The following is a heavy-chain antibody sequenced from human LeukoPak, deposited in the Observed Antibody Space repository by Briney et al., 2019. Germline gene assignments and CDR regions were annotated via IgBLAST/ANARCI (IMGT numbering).Heavy chain of an antibody. CDR3: ASHLGSGWTSLQH. D-gene: IGHD6-19*01. CDR2: IYYSGST. CDR1: GGSISSSSYY. J-gene: IGHJ1*01. Sequence: SETLSLTCTVSGGSISSSSYYWGWIRQPPGKGLEWIGSIYYSGSTYYNPSLKSRVTISVDTSKNQFSLKLSSVTAADTAVYYCASHLGSGWTSLQHWGQGTLVTVSS. V-gene: IGHV4-39*01.